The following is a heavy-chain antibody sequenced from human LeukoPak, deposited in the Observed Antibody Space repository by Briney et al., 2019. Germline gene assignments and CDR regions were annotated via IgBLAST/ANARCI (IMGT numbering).Heavy chain of an antibody. D-gene: IGHD6-13*01. CDR1: GGSISSGGYY. CDR2: IYYSGST. Sequence: SETLSLTCTVSGGSISSGGYYWSWIRQHPGKGQEWIGYIYYSGSTYYNPSLKSRVTISVDTSKNQFSLKLSSVTAADTAVYYCARLVGHGGSSSWWFDPWGQGTLVTVSS. CDR3: ARLVGHGGSSSWWFDP. J-gene: IGHJ5*02. V-gene: IGHV4-31*03.